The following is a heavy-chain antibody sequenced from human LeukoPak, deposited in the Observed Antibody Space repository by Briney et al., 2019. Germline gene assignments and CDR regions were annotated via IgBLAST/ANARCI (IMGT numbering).Heavy chain of an antibody. Sequence: GGSLRLSCAASGFTLRSYGMHWVRQAPGKGLEWVAVISYDGSNKYYADSVKGRFTISRDNSKNTLYLQMNSLRAEDTAVYYCAKDHSYESGSYYYYGMDVWGQGTTVTVSS. CDR2: ISYDGSNK. V-gene: IGHV3-30*18. D-gene: IGHD1-26*01. CDR1: GFTLRSYG. CDR3: AKDHSYESGSYYYYGMDV. J-gene: IGHJ6*02.